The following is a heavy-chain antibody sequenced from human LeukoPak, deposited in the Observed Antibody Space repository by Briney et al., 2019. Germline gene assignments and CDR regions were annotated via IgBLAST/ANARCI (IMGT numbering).Heavy chain of an antibody. D-gene: IGHD3-10*01. CDR3: ARVRVPYGSGSYMQYYFDY. J-gene: IGHJ4*02. CDR2: IYYSGST. V-gene: IGHV4-59*01. Sequence: GSLRLSCAASGFTFSSYGMHWIRQPPGKGLEWIGYIYYSGSTNYNPSLKSRVTISVDTSKNQFSLKLSSVTAADTAVYYCARVRVPYGSGSYMQYYFDYWGQGTLVTVSS. CDR1: GFTFSSYG.